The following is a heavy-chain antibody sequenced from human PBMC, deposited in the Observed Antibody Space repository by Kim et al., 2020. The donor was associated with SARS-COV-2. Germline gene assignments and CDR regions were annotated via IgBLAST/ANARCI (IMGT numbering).Heavy chain of an antibody. V-gene: IGHV1-8*01. D-gene: IGHD1-26*01. Sequence: PNSGNTGHAQKFQGRVTMTRNTAISTAYMELSSLTSEDTAVYYCARKWEYWGQGALVTVSS. CDR2: PNSGNT. CDR3: ARKWEY. J-gene: IGHJ4*02.